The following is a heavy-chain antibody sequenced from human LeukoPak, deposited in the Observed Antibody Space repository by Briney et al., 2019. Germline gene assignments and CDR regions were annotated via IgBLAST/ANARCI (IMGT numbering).Heavy chain of an antibody. CDR2: IYYTGNT. CDR3: ARDVVAAAGTWDY. D-gene: IGHD6-13*01. V-gene: IGHV4-59*01. J-gene: IGHJ4*02. Sequence: SETLSLTCTVSGGSISYYYWNWIRQPPGKGLEWIGYIYYTGNTNYNPSLKSRVTISVDTSKNQFSLKLSSVTAADTAVYYCARDVVAAAGTWDYWGQGTLVTVSS. CDR1: GGSISYYY.